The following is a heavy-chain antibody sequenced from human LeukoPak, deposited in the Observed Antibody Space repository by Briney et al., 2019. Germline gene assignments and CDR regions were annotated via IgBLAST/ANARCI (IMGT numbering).Heavy chain of an antibody. V-gene: IGHV3-72*01. Sequence: GGSLRLSCAASGFTFSDHYMDWVRQAPGKGLEWVGRTRNKANSYTTEYAASVKGRFTISRDDSKNSLYLQMNSLKTEDTAVYYCARADSGYDYIDYRGQGTLVTVSS. CDR3: ARADSGYDYIDY. CDR1: GFTFSDHY. J-gene: IGHJ4*02. D-gene: IGHD5-12*01. CDR2: TRNKANSYTT.